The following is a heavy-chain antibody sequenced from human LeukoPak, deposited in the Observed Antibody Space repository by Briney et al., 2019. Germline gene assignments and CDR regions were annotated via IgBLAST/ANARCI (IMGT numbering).Heavy chain of an antibody. CDR2: IYYSGST. Sequence: PSETLSLTCTVSGGSINSYYWSWIRQPPGKGLEWIGYIYYSGSTNYNPSLKSRVTISVDTSKNQFSLKLSSVTAADTAVYYCARADVNNWFDPWDQGTLVTVSS. CDR3: ARADVNNWFDP. CDR1: GGSINSYY. J-gene: IGHJ5*02. V-gene: IGHV4-59*01.